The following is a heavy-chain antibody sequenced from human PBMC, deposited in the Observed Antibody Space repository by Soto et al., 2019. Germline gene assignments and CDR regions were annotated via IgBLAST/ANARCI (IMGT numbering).Heavy chain of an antibody. CDR2: ISTYNGDT. D-gene: IGHD1-26*01. CDR1: GYSFTSYG. Sequence: ASVKVSCKASGYSFTSYGISWVRQAPGQGLEWMAWISTYNGDTYYAPRFQDRLTMATATSTTTAYMELRSLRSDDTAIYFCAREAPYNGRLTYWGQGTLVTVSS. J-gene: IGHJ4*02. V-gene: IGHV1-18*04. CDR3: AREAPYNGRLTY.